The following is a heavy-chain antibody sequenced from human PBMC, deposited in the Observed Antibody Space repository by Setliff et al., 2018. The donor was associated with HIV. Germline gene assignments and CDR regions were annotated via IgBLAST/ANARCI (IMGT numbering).Heavy chain of an antibody. D-gene: IGHD3-9*01. CDR1: GGSIASSTHY. CDR2: VYYNGAT. CDR3: ARHEGYNDFLTGYFRYKWYDP. V-gene: IGHV4-39*01. J-gene: IGHJ5*02. Sequence: SETLSLTCTVSGGSIASSTHYWAWIRQPPGKGPEWIGSVYYNGATDHNPSLKSRVTISVDTSNQQFSLKLSSVTAADTAVYYCARHEGYNDFLTGYFRYKWYDPWGQGTLVTVSS.